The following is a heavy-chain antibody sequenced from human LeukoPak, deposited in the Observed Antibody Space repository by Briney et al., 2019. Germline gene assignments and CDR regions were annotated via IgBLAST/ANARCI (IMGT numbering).Heavy chain of an antibody. CDR1: GFTFSSYS. Sequence: GGSLRLSCAASGFTFSSYSMNWVRQAPGKGLEWVSYISSSSSTIYYADSVKGRFTISRDNAKNSLYLQMDSLRAEDTAVYYCASSLWFGESYWGQGTLVTVCS. V-gene: IGHV3-48*04. J-gene: IGHJ4*02. CDR3: ASSLWFGESY. CDR2: ISSSSSTI. D-gene: IGHD3-10*01.